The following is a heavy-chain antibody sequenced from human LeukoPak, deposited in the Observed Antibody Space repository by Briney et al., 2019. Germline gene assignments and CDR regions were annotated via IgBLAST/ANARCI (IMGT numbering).Heavy chain of an antibody. D-gene: IGHD6-19*01. V-gene: IGHV5-51*01. J-gene: IGHJ4*02. Sequence: GESLKISCKGSGYSFTSYWIGWVRKMPGKGLEWMGIIPPDDSDTRYSPSFECQVTISADKSISTAYLHWSSLKASDTAIYYCARRRGYSSGWATSGPYYFDYWGQGTLVTVSS. CDR1: GYSFTSYW. CDR2: IPPDDSDT. CDR3: ARRRGYSSGWATSGPYYFDY.